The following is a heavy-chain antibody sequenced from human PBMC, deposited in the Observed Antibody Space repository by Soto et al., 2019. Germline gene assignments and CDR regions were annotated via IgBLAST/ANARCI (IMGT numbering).Heavy chain of an antibody. CDR2: TIPIFGTA. Sequence: SVKVSCKASGGTFSSYAISWVRQAPGQGLEWMGGTIPIFGTANYAQKFQGRVTITADESTSTAYMELSSLRSEDTAVYYCASRRPFLDHRFDYWGQGTLVTVSS. J-gene: IGHJ4*02. V-gene: IGHV1-69*13. CDR3: ASRRPFLDHRFDY. D-gene: IGHD3-3*02. CDR1: GGTFSSYA.